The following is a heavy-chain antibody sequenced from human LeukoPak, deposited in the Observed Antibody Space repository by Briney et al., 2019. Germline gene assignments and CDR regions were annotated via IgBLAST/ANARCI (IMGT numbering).Heavy chain of an antibody. CDR2: ISSSSYI. V-gene: IGHV3-21*01. Sequence: GGSLRLSCAASGFTFSSYSMNWVRQAPGKGLEWVSSISSSSYIYYADSVKGRFTISRDNAKNSLYLQMNSLRAEDTAVYYCARVGAYCGGDCYSPDDAFDIWGQGTMVTVSS. CDR3: ARVGAYCGGDCYSPDDAFDI. D-gene: IGHD2-21*02. J-gene: IGHJ3*02. CDR1: GFTFSSYS.